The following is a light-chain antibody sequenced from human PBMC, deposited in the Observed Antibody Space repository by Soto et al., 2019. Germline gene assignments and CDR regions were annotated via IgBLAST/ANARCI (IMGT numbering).Light chain of an antibody. J-gene: IGKJ5*01. V-gene: IGKV3-20*01. CDR1: QTLSNSF. CDR2: DTS. Sequence: IVFTQYPGTLSFSPGERCTLSCKASQTLSNSFIAWYQQKPGQAPRLLIYDTSSRATGVPDRYSASGSGTDFTLTISRLEPEDFAVFFCQQYGTSEIIFGQGTRLEIK. CDR3: QQYGTSEII.